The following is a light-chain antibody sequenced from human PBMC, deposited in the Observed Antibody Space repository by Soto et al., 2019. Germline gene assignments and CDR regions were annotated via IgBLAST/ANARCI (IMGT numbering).Light chain of an antibody. J-gene: IGKJ2*01. CDR3: QQYNNCPYT. Sequence: EIVMTQSPGTLSVSPGERATLSCRASQRVSSNLAWYQQKPGQAPRLLIYGASTRATGIPARFSGSGSGTEFTLTVSSLQSEDFAVYYCQQYNNCPYTFGQGTKLEIK. V-gene: IGKV3-15*01. CDR2: GAS. CDR1: QRVSSN.